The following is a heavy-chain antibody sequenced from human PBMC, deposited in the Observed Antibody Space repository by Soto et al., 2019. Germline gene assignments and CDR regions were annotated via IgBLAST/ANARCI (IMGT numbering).Heavy chain of an antibody. CDR1: GYSFTSYW. J-gene: IGHJ4*02. CDR3: ARLGTMAEPDG. V-gene: IGHV5-51*01. CDR2: IYPGDSET. Sequence: GESLKISCNGSGYSFTSYWIGWVRQMPGKGLEWMGIIYPGDSETRYSPSFEGQVTISVDKSTSTAYLQWSSLKASDTAMYYCARLGTMAEPDGWGQGTLVTVSS. D-gene: IGHD1-7*01.